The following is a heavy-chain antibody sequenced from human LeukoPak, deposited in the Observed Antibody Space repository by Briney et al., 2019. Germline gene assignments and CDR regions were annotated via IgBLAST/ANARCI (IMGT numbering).Heavy chain of an antibody. CDR3: ARRDIVVVVSASDY. D-gene: IGHD2-15*01. CDR1: GFTFSDYY. V-gene: IGHV3-11*01. J-gene: IGHJ4*02. Sequence: GGSLRLSCAASGFTFSDYYMSWIRQAPGKGLEWVSYISSSGSTIYYADSVKGRFTISRDNSKNTVYLQTNSLRVDDTAVYFCARRDIVVVVSASDYWGQGTLVTVSS. CDR2: ISSSGSTI.